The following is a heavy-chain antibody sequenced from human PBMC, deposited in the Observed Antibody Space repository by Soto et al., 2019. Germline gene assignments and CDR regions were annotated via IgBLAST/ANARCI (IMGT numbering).Heavy chain of an antibody. D-gene: IGHD1-7*01. CDR3: AKDRNYPRDQFHY. V-gene: IGHV3-23*01. Sequence: GGSLRLSCAASGFTFSTYALSWVRQAPGKGLEWVSAISANGQGIYYADSVRGRFTISRDNAKNTIFLHMDSLRAEDTAVYYCAKDRNYPRDQFHYWGQGTLVTVSS. CDR1: GFTFSTYA. CDR2: ISANGQGI. J-gene: IGHJ4*02.